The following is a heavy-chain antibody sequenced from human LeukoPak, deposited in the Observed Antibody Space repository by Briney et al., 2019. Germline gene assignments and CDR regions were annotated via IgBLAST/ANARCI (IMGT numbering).Heavy chain of an antibody. V-gene: IGHV1-69*04. CDR2: IIPILGIA. D-gene: IGHD3-16*02. CDR3: ARSRNKITFGGVIVQSLDY. Sequence: SVKVSCKASGGTFSSYAISWVRQAPGQGLEWMGRIIPILGIANYAQKFQGRVTITADKSTSTAYMELSSLRSEDTAVYYCARSRNKITFGGVIVQSLDYWGRGTLVTASS. CDR1: GGTFSSYA. J-gene: IGHJ4*02.